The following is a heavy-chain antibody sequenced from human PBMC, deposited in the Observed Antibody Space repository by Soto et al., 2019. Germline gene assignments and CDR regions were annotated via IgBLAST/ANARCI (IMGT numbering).Heavy chain of an antibody. V-gene: IGHV1-18*01. CDR2: ISTYKGNT. J-gene: IGHJ6*03. D-gene: IGHD2-21*01. Sequence: QVQLVQSGAEVKKPGASVKVSCKASGYTFTGYDITWVRQAPGQGLEWGGWISTYKGNTDYAQNLRGRVTMTTDKPTSTVYMELGSLRSDDTAVYYCARLAGLNFYYDYYMDVWGEGTTVTVSS. CDR3: ARLAGLNFYYDYYMDV. CDR1: GYTFTGYD.